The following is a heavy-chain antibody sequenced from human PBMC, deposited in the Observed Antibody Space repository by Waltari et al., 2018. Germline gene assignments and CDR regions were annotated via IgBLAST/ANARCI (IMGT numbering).Heavy chain of an antibody. Sequence: EVQLVESGGGLVQPGGSLRLSCAASGFTFSSYWMSWVRQAPGKGLEGVANIKQDGSEKYYVDSVKGRFTISRDNAKNSLYLQMNSLRAEDTAVYYCAREWFGELLFFDYWGQGTLVTVSS. CDR1: GFTFSSYW. J-gene: IGHJ4*02. CDR2: IKQDGSEK. D-gene: IGHD3-10*01. CDR3: AREWFGELLFFDY. V-gene: IGHV3-7*01.